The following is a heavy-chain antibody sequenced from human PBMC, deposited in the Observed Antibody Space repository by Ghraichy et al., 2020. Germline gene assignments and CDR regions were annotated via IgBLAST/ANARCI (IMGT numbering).Heavy chain of an antibody. CDR2: INPNSGGT. CDR1: GYTFTGYY. D-gene: IGHD1-26*01. Sequence: ASVKVSCKASGYTFTGYYIHWVRQAPGQGLERMGWINPNSGGTNYAQKFQDRVTMTRDTSISTAYMELSRLRSDDTAIYYCARVVVGATNWFDPWGQGTLVTVSS. J-gene: IGHJ5*02. V-gene: IGHV1-2*02. CDR3: ARVVVGATNWFDP.